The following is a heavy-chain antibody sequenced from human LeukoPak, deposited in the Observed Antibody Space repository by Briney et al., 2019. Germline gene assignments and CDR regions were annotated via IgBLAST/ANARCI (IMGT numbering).Heavy chain of an antibody. Sequence: PGRSLRLSCAASGFTFSSCGMHWVRQAPGKGLEWVAAIWYGGSNKYYTDSVKGRFTISRDNSRNTLYLQMNSLRAEDTAVYYCAKDLGDTMIVVVIVGAFDIWGQGTMVTVSS. CDR2: IWYGGSNK. J-gene: IGHJ3*02. V-gene: IGHV3-30*18. CDR3: AKDLGDTMIVVVIVGAFDI. CDR1: GFTFSSCG. D-gene: IGHD3-22*01.